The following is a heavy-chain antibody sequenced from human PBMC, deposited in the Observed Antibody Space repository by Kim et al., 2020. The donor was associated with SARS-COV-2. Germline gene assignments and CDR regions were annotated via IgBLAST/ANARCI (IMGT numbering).Heavy chain of an antibody. CDR2: IYYSGST. CDR1: GGSISSGGYY. J-gene: IGHJ4*02. Sequence: SETLSLTCTVSGGSISSGGYYWSWIRQHPGKGLEWIGYIYYSGSTYYNPSLKSRVTISVDTSKNQFSLKLSSVTAADTAVYYCARGAPPQNYYFDYWGQGTLVTVSS. CDR3: ARGAPPQNYYFDY. V-gene: IGHV4-31*03.